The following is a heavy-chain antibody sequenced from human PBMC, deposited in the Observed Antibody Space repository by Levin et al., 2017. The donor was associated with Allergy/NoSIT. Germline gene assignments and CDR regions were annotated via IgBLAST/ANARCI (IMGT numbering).Heavy chain of an antibody. CDR2: FYYLGSP. J-gene: IGHJ5*02. CDR3: ARQFPPPTRAFDP. CDR1: GASITTYY. Sequence: MPSETLSLTCTVSGASITTYYWSWMRQPPGKGLEWIGFFYYLGSPNYNPSLKSRLTISVDTSKNQLSLKLSSVTAADTAVYYCARQFPPPTRAFDPWGQGTLVTVSS. D-gene: IGHD2-21*01. V-gene: IGHV4-59*08.